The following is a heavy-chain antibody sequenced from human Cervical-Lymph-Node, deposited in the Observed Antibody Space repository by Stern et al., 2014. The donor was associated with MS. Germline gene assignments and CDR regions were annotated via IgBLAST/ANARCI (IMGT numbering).Heavy chain of an antibody. CDR1: GYSFSTYW. J-gene: IGHJ6*02. Sequence: EVQLEESGAEVKKPGESLKISCKGSGYSFSTYWIGWVRQMPGKGLEWMGIIYPGDSHTTYSPSFQGQVTISVDKSISTAYLQWNSLQASDTAMYYCAVGSYYIYSMDVWGQGTTVTVSS. D-gene: IGHD3-10*01. CDR3: AVGSYYIYSMDV. CDR2: IYPGDSHT. V-gene: IGHV5-51*03.